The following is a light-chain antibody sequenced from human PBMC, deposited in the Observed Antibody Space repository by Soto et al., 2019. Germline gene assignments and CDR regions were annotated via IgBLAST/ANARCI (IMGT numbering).Light chain of an antibody. J-gene: IGLJ1*01. V-gene: IGLV2-14*01. CDR3: SSYTSTRTYV. CDR1: SSDVGGYNY. CDR2: DVS. Sequence: QSALTQPASVSGSPGQSIAISCTGTSSDVGGYNYVSWYQQHPGKAPVLMIYDVSIRPSGVTNRFSGSKSGNTASLTISGLQAEDEADYYCSSYTSTRTYVFGTGTKATVL.